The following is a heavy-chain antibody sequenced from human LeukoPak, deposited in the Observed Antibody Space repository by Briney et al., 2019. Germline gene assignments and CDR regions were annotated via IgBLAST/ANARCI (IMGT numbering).Heavy chain of an antibody. D-gene: IGHD1-26*01. CDR3: AKIGPVSGTVDY. Sequence: GGSLRLSCAASGFTVGASDMYWVRQAPGKGLEWVAVITRDGNDKYYVDSVRGRFTISRDNSKSTVFLQMDSLRPEDTAVYYCAKIGPVSGTVDYWGQGTLATVSS. V-gene: IGHV3-30*18. J-gene: IGHJ4*02. CDR2: ITRDGNDK. CDR1: GFTVGASD.